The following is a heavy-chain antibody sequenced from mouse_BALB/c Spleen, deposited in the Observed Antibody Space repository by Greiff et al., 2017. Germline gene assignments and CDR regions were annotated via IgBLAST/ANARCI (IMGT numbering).Heavy chain of an antibody. CDR2: ISNGGGST. CDR1: GFTFSSYT. J-gene: IGHJ1*01. CDR3: ARQGRSHWYFDV. V-gene: IGHV5-12-2*01. Sequence: EVHLVESGGGLVQPGGSLKLSCAASGFTFSSYTMSWVRQTPEKRLEWVAYISNGGGSTYYPDTVKGRFTISRDNAKNTLYLQMSSLKSEDTAMYYCARQGRSHWYFDVWGAGTTVTVSS.